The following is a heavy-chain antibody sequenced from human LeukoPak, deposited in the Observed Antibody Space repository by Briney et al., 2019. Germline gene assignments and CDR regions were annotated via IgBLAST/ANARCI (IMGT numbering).Heavy chain of an antibody. Sequence: GGSLRLSCAASGFTFSSYSTNWVRQAPGKGLEWVSSISSSSSYIYYADSVKGRFTISRDNAKNSLYLQMNSLRAEDTAVYYCARDAVVVVAATRHFDYWGQGTLVTVSS. D-gene: IGHD2-15*01. CDR1: GFTFSSYS. CDR2: ISSSSSYI. V-gene: IGHV3-21*01. CDR3: ARDAVVVVAATRHFDY. J-gene: IGHJ4*02.